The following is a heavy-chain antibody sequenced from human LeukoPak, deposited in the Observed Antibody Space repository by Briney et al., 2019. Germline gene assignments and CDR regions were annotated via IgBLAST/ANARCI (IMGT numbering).Heavy chain of an antibody. J-gene: IGHJ3*02. Sequence: SETMSLTCTDSGGSISSSSYYWGWIRQPPGKGLEWIGSIYYSGSTYYNPSLKSRVTISVDTSKNQFSLKLSSVTAADTAVYYCARTVVPAAMGAFDIWGQGTMVTVSS. V-gene: IGHV4-39*07. CDR1: GGSISSSSYY. CDR3: ARTVVPAAMGAFDI. CDR2: IYYSGST. D-gene: IGHD2-2*01.